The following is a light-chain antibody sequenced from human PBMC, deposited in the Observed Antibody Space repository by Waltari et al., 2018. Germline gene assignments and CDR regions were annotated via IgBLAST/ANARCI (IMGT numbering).Light chain of an antibody. CDR3: QQFGSSPFT. J-gene: IGKJ4*01. Sequence: EIVLTQSPGTLSLSPGERATLSCRASESVSSSHLAWYQQKPGPAPRLLVYAESSRATGIPDRFSGSGSGTDFTLTISRLEPEDFAVYYCQQFGSSPFTFGGGTKVEIK. V-gene: IGKV3-20*01. CDR2: AES. CDR1: ESVSSSH.